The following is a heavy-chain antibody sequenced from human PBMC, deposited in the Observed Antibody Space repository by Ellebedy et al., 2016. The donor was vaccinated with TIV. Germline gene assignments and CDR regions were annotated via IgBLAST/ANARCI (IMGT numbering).Heavy chain of an antibody. J-gene: IGHJ4*02. CDR2: FDPGDSYT. CDR3: SIVAAGTLGSH. D-gene: IGHD6-13*01. CDR1: GYTFTNYW. V-gene: IGHV5-10-1*01. Sequence: GGSLRLXCTASGYTFTNYWIVWVRQMPGKGLEWMGRFDPGDSYTSYNPSFQGHVNISVDKSISTAFLQWRSLKASDSALYYCSIVAAGTLGSHWGQGTLVTVSS.